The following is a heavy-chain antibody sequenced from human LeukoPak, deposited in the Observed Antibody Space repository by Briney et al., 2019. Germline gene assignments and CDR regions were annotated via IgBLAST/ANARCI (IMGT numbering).Heavy chain of an antibody. CDR2: IKQDGSEK. Sequence: GGSLRLSCAASGFTFNNAWMSWVRQAPEKGLEWVANIKQDGSEKYYVDSVKGRFTISRDNAKNSLYLQMSSLRAEDTAVYYCARDSYSYGLSVYYYYYMDVWGKGTTVTVSS. V-gene: IGHV3-7*01. J-gene: IGHJ6*03. CDR1: GFTFNNAW. D-gene: IGHD5-18*01. CDR3: ARDSYSYGLSVYYYYYMDV.